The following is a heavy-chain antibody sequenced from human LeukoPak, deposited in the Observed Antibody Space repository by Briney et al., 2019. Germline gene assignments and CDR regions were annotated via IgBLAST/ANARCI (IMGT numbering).Heavy chain of an antibody. Sequence: PGGSLRLSCAASGFTFSSYGMHWVRQAPGKGLEWVAVIWYDGSNKYYADSVKGRFTISRDNSKNTLCLQMSSLRAEDTAVYYCAKDLGWELKGFDYWGQGTLVTVSS. CDR3: AKDLGWELKGFDY. V-gene: IGHV3-33*06. CDR1: GFTFSSYG. CDR2: IWYDGSNK. D-gene: IGHD1-26*01. J-gene: IGHJ4*02.